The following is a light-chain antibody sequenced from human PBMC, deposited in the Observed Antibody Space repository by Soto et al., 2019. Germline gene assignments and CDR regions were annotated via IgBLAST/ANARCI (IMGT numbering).Light chain of an antibody. CDR2: TTY. Sequence: QSVLTHPLSVSVPPGQRLTVSCSGSDSNIGSYSVHWFQQLPGTAPKLLISTTYQRPSGVPERFSGSKSGTSASLAISGLQSEDEADYYCAAWDDSMNGHVFGTGTKVT. J-gene: IGLJ1*01. V-gene: IGLV1-44*01. CDR3: AAWDDSMNGHV. CDR1: DSNIGSYS.